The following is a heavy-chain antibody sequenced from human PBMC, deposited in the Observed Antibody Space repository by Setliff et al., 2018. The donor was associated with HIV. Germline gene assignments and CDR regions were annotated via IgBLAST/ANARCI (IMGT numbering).Heavy chain of an antibody. CDR2: ICYSGST. D-gene: IGHD3-9*01. CDR1: GGSISSNTYY. CDR3: ARQGAGIQVRYFDWPWDPWTLDFDI. Sequence: SETLSLTCAVSGGSISSNTYYWGWIRQPPGKGLEWIGSICYSGSTYYNPSLKSRVTISVDTSKNQFSLKLSSVTAADTAVYYCARQGAGIQVRYFDWPWDPWTLDFDIWGRGTLVTVS. V-gene: IGHV4-39*01. J-gene: IGHJ2*01.